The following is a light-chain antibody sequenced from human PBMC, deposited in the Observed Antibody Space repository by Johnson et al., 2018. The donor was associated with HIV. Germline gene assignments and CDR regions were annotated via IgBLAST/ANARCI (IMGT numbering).Light chain of an antibody. CDR3: GTWDSSLSAYV. J-gene: IGLJ1*01. CDR2: ENN. V-gene: IGLV1-51*02. CDR1: SSNIGNNY. Sequence: QSVLTQPPSVSAAPGQKVTISCSGSSSNIGNNYVSWYQQLPGTAPKLLIYENNKRPSGIPDRFYGYKSGTSATLGITGLQTGDEADYYCGTWDSSLSAYVFGTGTKVTVL.